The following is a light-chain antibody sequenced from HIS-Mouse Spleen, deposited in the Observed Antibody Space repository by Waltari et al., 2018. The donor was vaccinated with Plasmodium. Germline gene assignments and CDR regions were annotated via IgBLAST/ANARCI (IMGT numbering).Light chain of an antibody. V-gene: IGLV2-8*01. CDR1: SSAVGGYNH. CDR3: SSYAGSNNLV. Sequence: QSALTQPPSASGSPGQSVTLSCTGTSSAVGGYNHFTWYQQHPGKAPKLMIYEVSKRPSGVPDRFSGSKSGNTASLTVSGLQAEDEADYYCSSYAGSNNLVFGGGTKLTVL. J-gene: IGLJ2*01. CDR2: EVS.